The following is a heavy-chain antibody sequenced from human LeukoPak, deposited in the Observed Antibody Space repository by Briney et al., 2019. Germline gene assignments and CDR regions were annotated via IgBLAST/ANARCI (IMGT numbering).Heavy chain of an antibody. CDR2: IRYDGSNK. CDR3: ARLPGFGESC. D-gene: IGHD3-10*01. J-gene: IGHJ4*02. V-gene: IGHV3-30*02. Sequence: GGSLRLSCAASGFTFSSSGMHWVRQAPGKGLEWVAFIRYDGSNKYYADSVKGRFTISRDNSKNTLYLQMNSLRAEDTAVYYCARLPGFGESCWGQGTLVTVSS. CDR1: GFTFSSSG.